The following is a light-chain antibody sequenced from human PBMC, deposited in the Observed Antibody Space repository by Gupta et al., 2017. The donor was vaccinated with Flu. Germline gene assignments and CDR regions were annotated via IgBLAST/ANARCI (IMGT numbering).Light chain of an antibody. CDR1: QTRRHDDGKTY. CDR2: EVC. Sequence: VSPGKPASISCNTSQTRRHDDGKTYLFWYLQKPGPPPQLLIYEVCNRGSRVPDRFIGRGSGTDFTLKIRHVEAEDVGVYYCRQRLQLPRTFGQATKLDIK. CDR3: RQRLQLPRT. V-gene: IGKV2D-29*01. J-gene: IGKJ2*01.